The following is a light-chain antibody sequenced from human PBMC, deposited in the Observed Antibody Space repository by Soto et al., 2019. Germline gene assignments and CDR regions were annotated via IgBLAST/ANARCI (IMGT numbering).Light chain of an antibody. J-gene: IGLJ2*01. CDR1: SSNIGSKY. V-gene: IGLV1-47*01. CDR3: AAWDAGVSGPA. CDR2: RNN. Sequence: QSVLTQPPSASGTPGRRVTISCSGSSSNIGSKYVYWYQQLPGTAPKLLMYRNNQRPSGVPDRFSGSKSGTSASLAINGLRSEDEADYYCAAWDAGVSGPAFGGGTKVTVL.